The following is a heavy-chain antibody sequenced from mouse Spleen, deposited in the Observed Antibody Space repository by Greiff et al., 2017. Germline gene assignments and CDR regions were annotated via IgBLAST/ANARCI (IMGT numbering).Heavy chain of an antibody. CDR2: ISSGGSYT. Sequence: EVQLVESGGGLVKPGGSLKLSCAASGFTFSSYAMSWVRQTPEKRLEWVATISSGGSYTYYPDSVKGRFTISRDNAKNTLYLQMSSLRSEDTAMYYCARITTVYAMDYWGQGTSVTVSS. CDR1: GFTFSSYA. J-gene: IGHJ4*01. V-gene: IGHV5-9-3*01. D-gene: IGHD1-1*01. CDR3: ARITTVYAMDY.